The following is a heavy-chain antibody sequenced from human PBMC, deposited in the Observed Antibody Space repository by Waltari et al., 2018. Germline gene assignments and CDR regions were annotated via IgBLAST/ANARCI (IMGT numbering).Heavy chain of an antibody. CDR2: IYPDGAT. J-gene: IGHJ4*02. CDR3: ARGVPTN. CDR1: GCIVSANY. D-gene: IGHD2-2*01. Sequence: EVQLVETGGGLIQPGGSLSLSCPASGCIVSANYMYWLRQAPGKGLEWVSVIYPDGATYYADSVKGRFTISRDHSKNTLYLQMNSLRAEDTAIYYCARGVPTNWGQGTLVTVSS. V-gene: IGHV3-53*02.